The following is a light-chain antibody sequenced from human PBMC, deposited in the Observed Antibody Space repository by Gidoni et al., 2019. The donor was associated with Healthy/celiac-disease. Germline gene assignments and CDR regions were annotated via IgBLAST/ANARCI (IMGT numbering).Light chain of an antibody. Sequence: QSALTQPASVSGSPGQSITISCTGTSRDVGGYNSVSWYQQPPGKAPKLMIYEVSNQPSVVSNRFSGSKSGNTASLTISGLQAEDEADYYCSSYTSSSTVVFGGGTKLTVL. V-gene: IGLV2-14*01. CDR3: SSYTSSSTVV. CDR1: SRDVGGYNS. J-gene: IGLJ2*01. CDR2: EVS.